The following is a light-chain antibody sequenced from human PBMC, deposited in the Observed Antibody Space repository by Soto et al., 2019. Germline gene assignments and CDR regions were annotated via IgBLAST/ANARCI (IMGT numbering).Light chain of an antibody. CDR3: QEADGFPWR. CDR1: QDIRSD. J-gene: IGKJ1*01. CDR2: GAS. V-gene: IGKV1-17*01. Sequence: DIQVTQSPSSLSASVGDRVTITCRASQDIRSDLGWYQQKPGKAPKPLIYGASSLQSGVPSRFSGGGSGTEFILTITGLQTEDFATYFCQEADGFPWRFGHGTRVEMK.